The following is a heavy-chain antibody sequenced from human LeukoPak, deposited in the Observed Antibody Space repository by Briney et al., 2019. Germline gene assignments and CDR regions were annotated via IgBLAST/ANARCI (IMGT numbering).Heavy chain of an antibody. CDR3: ARDPEATVVTPVDY. CDR1: GGTFSGYA. CDR2: NSAYNGNT. V-gene: IGHV1-18*01. Sequence: EASVKVSCKASGGTFSGYAISWVRQAPGQGLEWMGWNSAYNGNTNYAQNLQGRVTMTTDTSTSTAYMELRSLRSDDTAVYYCARDPEATVVTPVDYWGQGTLVTVSS. J-gene: IGHJ4*02. D-gene: IGHD4-23*01.